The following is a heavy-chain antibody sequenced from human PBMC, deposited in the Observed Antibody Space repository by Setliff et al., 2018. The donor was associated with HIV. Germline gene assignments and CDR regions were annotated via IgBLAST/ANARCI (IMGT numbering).Heavy chain of an antibody. D-gene: IGHD4-4*01. V-gene: IGHV4-59*01. J-gene: IGHJ6*03. Sequence: LSLTCTVSGDSISDYYWTWIRQPPGKGLEWIGYIYYSGSTNYNPSLKSRVTISVDTSKNQFSLKLTSLTAADTAVHYCARAYDYSNYFHYYMDVWGKGTTVTVSS. CDR2: IYYSGST. CDR3: ARAYDYSNYFHYYMDV. CDR1: GDSISDYY.